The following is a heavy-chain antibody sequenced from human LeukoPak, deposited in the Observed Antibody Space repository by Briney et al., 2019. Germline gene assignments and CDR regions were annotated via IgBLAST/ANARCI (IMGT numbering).Heavy chain of an antibody. CDR2: IYTSGST. CDR3: ARELEQLGLYYYYYMDV. J-gene: IGHJ6*03. Sequence: SQTLSLTCTVSGGSISSGSYYWSWIRQPAGKGLEWIGRIYTSGSTNYNPSLKSRVTMSVDTSKNQFSLKLSSVTAADTAVYYCARELEQLGLYYYYYMDVWGKGTTVTVSS. CDR1: GGSISSGSYY. V-gene: IGHV4-61*02. D-gene: IGHD6-6*01.